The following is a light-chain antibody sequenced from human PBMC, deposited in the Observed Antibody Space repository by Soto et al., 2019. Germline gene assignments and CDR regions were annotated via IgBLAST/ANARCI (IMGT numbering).Light chain of an antibody. CDR3: CSSRGSPTYV. CDR2: EVN. J-gene: IGLJ1*01. CDR1: SSNVGSYKL. Sequence: QSALTQPASVSGSPGQSITISCTGTSSNVGSYKLVSWYQQHPAKATKLMIFEVNKRPSVVSNRFSGSKSGNTASLTISGLKVEDEADYYCCSSRGSPTYVFGTGTKVTVL. V-gene: IGLV2-23*02.